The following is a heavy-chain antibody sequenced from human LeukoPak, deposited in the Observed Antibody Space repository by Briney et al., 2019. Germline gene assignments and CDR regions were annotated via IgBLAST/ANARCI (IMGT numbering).Heavy chain of an antibody. V-gene: IGHV1-18*01. CDR1: GFDFTSYG. J-gene: IGHJ4*02. CDR2: ISAYNGNT. Sequence: ASVKVPCKASGFDFTSYGISWVRQAPGHGLEWMGWISAYNGNTHYAQKLQGRVTMTTDTSASTAYMELRSLTSDDTAVYYCAREPKSLGDLFFIDYWGQGTLVTVSS. CDR3: AREPKSLGDLFFIDY. D-gene: IGHD3-16*01.